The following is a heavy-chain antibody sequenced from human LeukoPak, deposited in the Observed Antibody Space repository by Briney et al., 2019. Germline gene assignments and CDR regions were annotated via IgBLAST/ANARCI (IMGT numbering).Heavy chain of an antibody. J-gene: IGHJ6*02. CDR3: ARDPYYADYVGFYAMDV. CDR1: GLTFSIYA. D-gene: IGHD4-17*01. Sequence: GRSLRLSCAASGLTFSIYAMHWVRQAPGKGLEWVAVISYDGSNKYYTDSVKGRFTISRDNSKNSLFLQMNSLKAEDTALYYCARDPYYADYVGFYAMDVWGQGTTVTVSS. CDR2: ISYDGSNK. V-gene: IGHV3-30*04.